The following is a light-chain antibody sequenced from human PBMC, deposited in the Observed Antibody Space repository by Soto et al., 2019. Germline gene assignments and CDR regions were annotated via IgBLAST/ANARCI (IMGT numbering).Light chain of an antibody. V-gene: IGLV2-14*03. CDR2: DVS. Sequence: QSALIQPASVSGSPGQSITISCTGTSSDVGAYNYVSWYQHHPGKAPKLMIYDVSNRPSGVSYRFSGSKSDNTASLTISWLQAEDEADYYCSSYTSSSTDVFGTGTKVTVL. CDR3: SSYTSSSTDV. CDR1: SSDVGAYNY. J-gene: IGLJ1*01.